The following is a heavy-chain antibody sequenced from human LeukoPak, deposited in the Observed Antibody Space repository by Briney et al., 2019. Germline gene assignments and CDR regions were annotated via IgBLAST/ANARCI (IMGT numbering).Heavy chain of an antibody. J-gene: IGHJ4*02. CDR3: ARSSDSSGSYSDY. D-gene: IGHD3-22*01. V-gene: IGHV3-11*01. CDR1: RFTFSDYY. Sequence: PGGSLRLSCAASRFTFSDYYMSWIRQAPGKGLEWVSYISSSGSTIYYADSVKGRFTISRDNAKNSLYLQMNSLRAEDTAVYYCARSSDSSGSYSDYWGQGTLVTVSS. CDR2: ISSSGSTI.